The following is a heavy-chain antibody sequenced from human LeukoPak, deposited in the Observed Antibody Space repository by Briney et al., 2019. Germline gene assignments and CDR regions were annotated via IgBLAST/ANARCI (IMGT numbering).Heavy chain of an antibody. Sequence: SETLSLTCAVSGGSMRNYHWSWIRQPPGKGLGWIGYTYDSGSSSYNPSLRSRVSISIDTSKNQFSLNLSSVTAADTAVYYCARGWASSWYYFDFWGQGTLVTVSS. CDR3: ARGWASSWYYFDF. J-gene: IGHJ4*02. CDR1: GGSMRNYH. D-gene: IGHD2-2*01. V-gene: IGHV4-59*01. CDR2: TYDSGSS.